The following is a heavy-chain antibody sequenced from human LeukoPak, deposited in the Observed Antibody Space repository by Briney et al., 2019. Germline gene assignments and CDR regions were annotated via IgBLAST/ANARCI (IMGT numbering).Heavy chain of an antibody. CDR2: IKQDGSEK. D-gene: IGHD3-10*01. V-gene: IGHV3-7*01. CDR3: ARLPPLWFGELLSYYSDY. Sequence: GSLRLSCAASGFTFSSYWMSWVRQAPGKGLEWVANIKQDGSEKYYQDSVKGRFTISRDNAKKSLYLQMNSLRAEDTAVYYCARLPPLWFGELLSYYSDYWGQGILVTVSS. J-gene: IGHJ4*02. CDR1: GFTFSSYW.